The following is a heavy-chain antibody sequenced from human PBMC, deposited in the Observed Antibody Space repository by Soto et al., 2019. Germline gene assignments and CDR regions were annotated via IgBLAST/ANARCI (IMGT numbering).Heavy chain of an antibody. D-gene: IGHD2-8*02. CDR1: GYNFANFW. J-gene: IGHJ3*02. CDR3: AAGYSTGLDAFDI. Sequence: GESLKISCKGSGYNFANFWIGWVGQMPGKGLEWMGMIFPGDSDTKNSPSLEGQITMSVDKSDSSAYLQWRSLKASDTAIYYCAAGYSTGLDAFDIWGQGTMVTVSS. V-gene: IGHV5-51*01. CDR2: IFPGDSDT.